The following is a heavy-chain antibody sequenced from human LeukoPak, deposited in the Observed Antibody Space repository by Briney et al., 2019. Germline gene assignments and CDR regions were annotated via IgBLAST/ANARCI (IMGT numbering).Heavy chain of an antibody. D-gene: IGHD3-10*01. CDR2: INSDGSSP. Sequence: GSLRLSCAASGFTFSGYWMHWVRQAPGKGLVWVSRINSDGSSPSYADSVKGRFTISRDNAKNTLYLQMSDLRTEDTAVYYCTTDLLFVQTGMIRDYWGQGTLVTVSS. CDR1: GFTFSGYW. V-gene: IGHV3-74*01. CDR3: TTDLLFVQTGMIRDY. J-gene: IGHJ4*02.